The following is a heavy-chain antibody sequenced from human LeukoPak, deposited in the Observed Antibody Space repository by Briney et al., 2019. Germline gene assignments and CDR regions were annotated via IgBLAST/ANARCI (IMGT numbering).Heavy chain of an antibody. J-gene: IGHJ4*02. CDR1: GESFSGYY. V-gene: IGHV4-34*01. CDR3: ARVGDYALKD. CDR2: IKHSGST. Sequence: KPSETLSLTCAVYGESFSGYYWSWIPQPPGKGLEWIGEIKHSGSTNYNPSLKSRVTISVDTSKNQFSLKLSSVTAADTAVYYCARVGDYALKDWGQGTLVTVPS. D-gene: IGHD3-16*01.